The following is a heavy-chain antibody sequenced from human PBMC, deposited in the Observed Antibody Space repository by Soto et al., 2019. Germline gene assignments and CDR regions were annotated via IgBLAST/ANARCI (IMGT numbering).Heavy chain of an antibody. CDR3: AKDRGSAWDYYYYGMDV. D-gene: IGHD6-19*01. V-gene: IGHV3-30*18. CDR1: GFTFSSYG. CDR2: ISYDGSNK. J-gene: IGHJ6*02. Sequence: GGSLRLSCAASGFTFSSYGMHWVRQAPGKGLEWVAVISYDGSNKYYADSVKGRFTISRDNSKNTLYLQMNSLRAEDTAVYYCAKDRGSAWDYYYYGMDVWGQGTTVTVSS.